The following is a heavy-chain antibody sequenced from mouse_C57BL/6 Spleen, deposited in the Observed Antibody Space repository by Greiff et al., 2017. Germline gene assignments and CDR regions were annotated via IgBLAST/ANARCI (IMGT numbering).Heavy chain of an antibody. D-gene: IGHD1-1*01. CDR1: GYTFTDYN. CDR3: ARGSYGSSYGFAY. CDR2: INPNNGGT. Sequence: EVQLQQSGPEPVKPGASVKMSCKASGYTFTDYNMHWVKQSHGKSLEWIGYINPNNGGTSYNQKFKGKATLTVNKSSSTAYMELRSLTSEDSAVYYCARGSYGSSYGFAYWGQGTLVTVSA. J-gene: IGHJ3*01. V-gene: IGHV1-22*01.